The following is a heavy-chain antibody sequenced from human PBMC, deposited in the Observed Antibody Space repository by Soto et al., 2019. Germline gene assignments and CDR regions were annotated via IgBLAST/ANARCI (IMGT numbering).Heavy chain of an antibody. J-gene: IGHJ4*02. CDR1: GLTFSDYY. V-gene: IGHV3-11*01. CDR3: ARLGSIAAAGTPDY. Sequence: GGSLRLSCAASGLTFSDYYMSWMRQAPEKGLEWVSYVSGDGGAKSYADSVKGRFSISRDNAKNSLYLQMNSLRAEDTAVYYCARLGSIAAAGTPDYWGQGTLVTVSS. D-gene: IGHD6-13*01. CDR2: VSGDGGAK.